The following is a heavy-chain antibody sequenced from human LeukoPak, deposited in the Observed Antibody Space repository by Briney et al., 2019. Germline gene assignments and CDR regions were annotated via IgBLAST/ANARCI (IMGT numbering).Heavy chain of an antibody. CDR3: ARRSRPGREREYWFDP. CDR2: ISADGNTK. V-gene: IGHV3-30-3*01. CDR1: GFIFSSYA. Sequence: PGTSLRLSCAASGFIFSSYAMHWVRQAPGKGLEWVAVISADGNTKYYADSVQGRFTISRDNSKNTLDLQMSSLRDEDTALYYCARRSRPGREREYWFDPWGQGNLVTVSS. J-gene: IGHJ5*02. D-gene: IGHD1-26*01.